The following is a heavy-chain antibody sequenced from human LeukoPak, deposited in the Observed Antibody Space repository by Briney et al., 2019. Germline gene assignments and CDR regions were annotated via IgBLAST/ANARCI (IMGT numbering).Heavy chain of an antibody. CDR3: ACGYGSGSYSLSFDY. Sequence: SETLSLTCTVSGGSISSYYWSWIRQPPGKGLEWIGYIYYSGSTNYNPSLQSRVTISVDTSKNQFSLRLRSVTAADTAVYYCACGYGSGSYSLSFDYWGQGTLVTVSS. CDR1: GGSISSYY. J-gene: IGHJ4*02. D-gene: IGHD3-10*01. CDR2: IYYSGST. V-gene: IGHV4-59*01.